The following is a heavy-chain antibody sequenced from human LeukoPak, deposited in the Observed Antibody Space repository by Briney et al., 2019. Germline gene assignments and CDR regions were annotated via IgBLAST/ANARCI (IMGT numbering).Heavy chain of an antibody. J-gene: IGHJ4*02. V-gene: IGHV3-23*01. CDR2: ISGSGGNA. CDR3: AKTGYSSGWYRIWDY. CDR1: GFTFSSFE. Sequence: HAGGSLRLSCAASGFTFSSFEMSWVRQAPGKGLEWVPAISGSGGNAYYADSVKGRFTISRDNSRNSLSLQMNSLRAEDTALYYCAKTGYSSGWYRIWDYWGQGTLVTVSS. D-gene: IGHD6-19*01.